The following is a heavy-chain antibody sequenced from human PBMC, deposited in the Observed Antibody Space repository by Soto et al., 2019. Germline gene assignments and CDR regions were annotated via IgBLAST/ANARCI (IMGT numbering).Heavy chain of an antibody. D-gene: IGHD3-10*01. CDR2: INHSGST. V-gene: IGHV4-34*01. CDR3: QTGGLLWFGELLSTFDY. CDR1: GGSFSGYY. J-gene: IGHJ4*02. Sequence: SETLSLTCAVSGGSFSGYYWSWIRQPPGKGLEWIGEINHSGSTNYNPSLKSRVTISVDTSKNQFSLKLSSVTAADTAVYYCQTGGLLWFGELLSTFDYWGQGTLVT.